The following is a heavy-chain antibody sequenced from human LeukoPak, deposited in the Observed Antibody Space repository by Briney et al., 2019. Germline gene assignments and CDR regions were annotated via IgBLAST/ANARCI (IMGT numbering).Heavy chain of an antibody. V-gene: IGHV1-3*01. CDR3: ASGEGIQLFDY. Sequence: GASVKVSCKASGYTFTSYAMHWVRQAPGQRLEWMGWINAGNGNTKYSQEFQGRVTMTTDTSTSTAYMELRSLRSDDTAVYYCASGEGIQLFDYWGQGTLVTVSS. D-gene: IGHD1-1*01. CDR2: INAGNGNT. CDR1: GYTFTSYA. J-gene: IGHJ4*02.